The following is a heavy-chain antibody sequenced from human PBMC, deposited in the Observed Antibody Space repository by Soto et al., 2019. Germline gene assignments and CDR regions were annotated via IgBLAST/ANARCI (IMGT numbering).Heavy chain of an antibody. D-gene: IGHD3-10*01. CDR2: INHSGST. CDR1: GGSFSGYY. J-gene: IGHJ4*02. V-gene: IGHV4-34*01. Sequence: QVQLQQWGAGLLKPSETLSLTCAVYGGSFSGYYWSWIRQPPGKGLEWIGEINHSGSTNYNPSLKSRVTISVDTSKNQCSLKLSSVTAADTAVYYCARADRYYYGSGSYYVDYWGQGTLVTVSS. CDR3: ARADRYYYGSGSYYVDY.